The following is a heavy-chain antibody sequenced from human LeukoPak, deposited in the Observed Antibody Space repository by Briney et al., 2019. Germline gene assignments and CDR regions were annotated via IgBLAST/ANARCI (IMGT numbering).Heavy chain of an antibody. D-gene: IGHD2-2*02. Sequence: GGSLRLSCAASGFTFSSYSMNWVRQAPGKGLEWVSSISSSSSYIYYADSVKGRFTISRDNAKNSLYLQMNSLRAEDTAVYYCARSLPRYCSSTSCYTDYWGQGTLVTVSS. V-gene: IGHV3-21*01. CDR2: ISSSSSYI. CDR3: ARSLPRYCSSTSCYTDY. CDR1: GFTFSSYS. J-gene: IGHJ4*02.